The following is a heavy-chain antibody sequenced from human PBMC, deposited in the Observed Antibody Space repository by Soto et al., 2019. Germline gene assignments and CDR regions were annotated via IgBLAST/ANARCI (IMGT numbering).Heavy chain of an antibody. CDR1: GFSLSTYGVG. Sequence: QITLKESGPTLVKPTQTLTLTCTFSGFSLSTYGVGVGWIRQLPGKALEWLALIYWDDDKRYSPSLKSRLTINKENSKNKLVLTVTNMNPVDTAKYYCAHVNGSWGEYCMDVWGQGTTVTVSS. D-gene: IGHD1-26*01. CDR2: IYWDDDK. CDR3: AHVNGSWGEYCMDV. V-gene: IGHV2-5*02. J-gene: IGHJ6*02.